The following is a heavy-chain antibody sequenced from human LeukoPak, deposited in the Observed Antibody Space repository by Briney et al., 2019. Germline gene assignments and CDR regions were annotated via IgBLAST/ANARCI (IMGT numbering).Heavy chain of an antibody. Sequence: ASMKVSCKASGYTFTGYYMHWVRQAPGQGLEWMGWINPNSGGTNYAQKFQGRVTMTRDTSTSTVYMELSSLRSEDTAVYYCARGTIFGVVACNYWGQGTLVTVSS. CDR3: ARGTIFGVVACNY. V-gene: IGHV1-2*02. J-gene: IGHJ4*02. CDR1: GYTFTGYY. CDR2: INPNSGGT. D-gene: IGHD3-3*01.